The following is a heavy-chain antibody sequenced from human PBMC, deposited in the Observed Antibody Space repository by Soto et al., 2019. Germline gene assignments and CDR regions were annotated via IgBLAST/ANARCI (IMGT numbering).Heavy chain of an antibody. J-gene: IGHJ6*02. Sequence: GGSLRLSCASSGFTLSMSAVNWVRQAPGKGLEWVSSISSSSSYIYYADAVKGRFTISRDNAKNSLYLQMNSLRAEDTAVYYCARECCSGGSCYPYYYGMDVWGQGTTVTAP. D-gene: IGHD2-15*01. V-gene: IGHV3-21*01. CDR1: GFTLSMSA. CDR3: ARECCSGGSCYPYYYGMDV. CDR2: ISSSSSYI.